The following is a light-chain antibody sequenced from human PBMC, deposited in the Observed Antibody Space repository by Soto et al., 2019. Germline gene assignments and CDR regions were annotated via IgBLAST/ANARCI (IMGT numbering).Light chain of an antibody. CDR3: YSTDSSGHNRV. CDR2: DDN. V-gene: IGLV3-10*01. Sequence: SYELTQPPSVSVSPGQTARITCSGDTLPRKYAYWYQQKSGQAPVLVIYDDNKRPSGIPERFSGSSSGTVATLTISGAQVEDEADYSCYSTDSSGHNRVFGGGTKLTVL. CDR1: TLPRKY. J-gene: IGLJ3*02.